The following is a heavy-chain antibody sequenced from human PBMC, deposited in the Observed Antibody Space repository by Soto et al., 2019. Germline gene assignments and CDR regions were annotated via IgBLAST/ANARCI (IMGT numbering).Heavy chain of an antibody. CDR1: GFTFSSYA. CDR2: ISGSGGST. V-gene: IGHV3-23*01. CDR3: AKSLGYCSGGSCYSFYYYYYMDV. J-gene: IGHJ6*03. Sequence: EVQLLESGGGLVQPGGSLRLSCAASGFTFSSYAMSWVRQAPGKGLEWVSAISGSGGSTYYADSVKGRFTISRDNSKNTLYLQMSSLRAEDTAVYYCAKSLGYCSGGSCYSFYYYYYMDVWGKGTTVTVSS. D-gene: IGHD2-15*01.